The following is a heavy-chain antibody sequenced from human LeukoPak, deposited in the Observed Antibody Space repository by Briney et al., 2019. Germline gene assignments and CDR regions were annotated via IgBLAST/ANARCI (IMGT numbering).Heavy chain of an antibody. CDR1: RCTLTTHY. V-gene: IGHV1-46*01. J-gene: IGHJ4*02. CDR3: ARVGDYDSSGYYYLAY. D-gene: IGHD3-22*01. CDR2: IHPSGGTT. Sequence: GASVKVSCKASRCTLTTHYMHWVRQAPGQGLEWMGVIHPSGGTTSNAQKFQGRVTMTRDMSTTTVYLELSSLRSEDTAVYYCARVGDYDSSGYYYLAYWGQGTLVTVSS.